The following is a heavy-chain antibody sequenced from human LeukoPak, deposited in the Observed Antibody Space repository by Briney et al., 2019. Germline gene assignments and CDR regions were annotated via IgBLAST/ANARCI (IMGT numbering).Heavy chain of an antibody. CDR3: VKNDGWFHLAQ. V-gene: IGHV3-7*03. Sequence: RAGGSLRLSCAVSGFKFGDHWMDWVRQAPGKGLEWVGHIKNDGSETYYLDSLKGRFSISRDNTNNALYLQMNSLRVEDTAVYYCVKNDGWFHLAQWGQGTLVTVSS. J-gene: IGHJ4*02. CDR2: IKNDGSET. D-gene: IGHD6-19*01. CDR1: GFKFGDHW.